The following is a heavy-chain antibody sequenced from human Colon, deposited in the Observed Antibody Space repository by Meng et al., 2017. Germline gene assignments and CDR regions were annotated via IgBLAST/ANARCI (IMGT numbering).Heavy chain of an antibody. CDR2: IIPIFGTA. V-gene: IGHV1-69*13. Sequence: SVKVSCKASGGTFSSYAISWVRQAPGQGLEWMGGIIPIFGTANYAQKFQGRVTITADESTSTAYMELSSLRSEDTAVYYCARVGYCSSTSCTYKIHNRFDPWGQGTLVTVSS. D-gene: IGHD2-2*01. CDR3: ARVGYCSSTSCTYKIHNRFDP. CDR1: GGTFSSYA. J-gene: IGHJ5*02.